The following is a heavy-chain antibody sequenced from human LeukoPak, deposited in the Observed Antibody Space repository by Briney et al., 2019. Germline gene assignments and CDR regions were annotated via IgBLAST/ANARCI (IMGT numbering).Heavy chain of an antibody. CDR2: IQQDGSEK. D-gene: IGHD2-15*01. CDR3: VRDCSGGHRYSGSDH. CDR1: GLTFSGYW. V-gene: IGHV3-7*01. J-gene: IGHJ4*02. Sequence: GGSLRLSCTALGLTFSGYWMSWCRQSPGKGLEWLANIQQDGSEKHYVDSVKGRFTISRDNAKYSLFLQMSSLRAEDTAVYYCVRDCSGGHRYSGSDHWGQGTLVIVSS.